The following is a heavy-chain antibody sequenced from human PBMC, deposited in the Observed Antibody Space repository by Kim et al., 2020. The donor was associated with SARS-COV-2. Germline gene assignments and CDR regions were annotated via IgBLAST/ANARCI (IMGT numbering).Heavy chain of an antibody. CDR3: ANFIIVTAKIPF. CDR2: INPGSGST. CDR1: GYSFTSYY. D-gene: IGHD2-21*02. V-gene: IGHV1-46*01. Sequence: ASVKVSCKASGYSFTSYYMHWVRQAPGQGLEWVGMINPGSGSTSFAQKFQGRISMTGDTSTSTVYMELSSLRSEDTAVYYCANFIIVTAKIPFWGQGTLVTVSS. J-gene: IGHJ4*02.